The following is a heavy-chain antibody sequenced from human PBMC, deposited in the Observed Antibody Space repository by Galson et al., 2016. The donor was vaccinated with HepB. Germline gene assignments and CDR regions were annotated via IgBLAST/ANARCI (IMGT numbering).Heavy chain of an antibody. CDR1: GGSFIYYH. CDR2: IDHSGST. CDR3: AREGSAGHPNGFDP. J-gene: IGHJ5*02. D-gene: IGHD1-14*01. Sequence: SETLSLTCGVYGGSFIYYHWTWIRQPPGKGLEWIGKIDHSGSTNYNPSLKSRVTISVDTSHNHFSLKLSFVTAADTAMYFCAREGSAGHPNGFDPWGQGTLVTVSP. V-gene: IGHV4-34*01.